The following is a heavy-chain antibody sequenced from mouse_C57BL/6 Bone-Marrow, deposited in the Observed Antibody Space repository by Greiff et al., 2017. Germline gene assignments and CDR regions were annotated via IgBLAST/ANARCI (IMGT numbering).Heavy chain of an antibody. CDR2: IDPEDGET. CDR3: ASPLITTVVYFDY. Sequence: EVKLMESGAELVKPGASVKLSCTASGFNIKDYYMHWVKQRTEQGLEWIGRIDPEDGETKYAPKFQGKATITADTSSNTAYLQLSSLTSEDTAVYYCASPLITTVVYFDYWGQGTTLTVSS. CDR1: GFNIKDYY. D-gene: IGHD1-1*01. J-gene: IGHJ2*01. V-gene: IGHV14-2*01.